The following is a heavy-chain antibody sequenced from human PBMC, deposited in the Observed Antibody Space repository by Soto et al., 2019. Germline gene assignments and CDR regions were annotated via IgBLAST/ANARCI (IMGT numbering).Heavy chain of an antibody. V-gene: IGHV1-69*01. CDR3: ARGPADMVRGRMSYFDY. CDR2: IIPIFGTA. J-gene: IGHJ4*02. D-gene: IGHD3-10*01. Sequence: QVHLVQSGAEVKKPGSSVKVSCKASGGTFSSYAISWVRQAPGQGLEWMGGIIPIFGTANYAQKFQGRVTITADESTSTAYMELSSLRSEDTAVYYCARGPADMVRGRMSYFDYWGQGTLVTVSS. CDR1: GGTFSSYA.